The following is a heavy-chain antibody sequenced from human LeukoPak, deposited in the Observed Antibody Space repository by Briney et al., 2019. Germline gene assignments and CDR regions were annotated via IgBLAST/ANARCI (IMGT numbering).Heavy chain of an antibody. V-gene: IGHV3-30*18. D-gene: IGHD5-24*01. CDR3: AKDDRWLPCDY. Sequence: GGSLRLSCAASGFTFSYYGIHWVRQAPGKGLEWVALISYDGSNKYYADSVKGRFTISRDNSKNTLYLQMNSLRAEGTAVYYCAKDDRWLPCDYWGQGTLVTVSS. CDR2: ISYDGSNK. J-gene: IGHJ4*02. CDR1: GFTFSYYG.